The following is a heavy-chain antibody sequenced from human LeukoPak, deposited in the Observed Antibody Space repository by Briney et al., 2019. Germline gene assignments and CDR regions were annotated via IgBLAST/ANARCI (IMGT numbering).Heavy chain of an antibody. J-gene: IGHJ4*02. V-gene: IGHV4-34*01. CDR3: ARRYDFWSGYPPPLDY. Sequence: SETLSLTCAVYGGSFSGHYWSWIRQPPGKGLEWIGEINHSGTTNYNPSLESRVTISVDTSKNQFSLNLSSVAAADTAVYYCARRYDFWSGYPPPLDYWGQGTLVTVSS. D-gene: IGHD3-3*01. CDR1: GGSFSGHY. CDR2: INHSGTT.